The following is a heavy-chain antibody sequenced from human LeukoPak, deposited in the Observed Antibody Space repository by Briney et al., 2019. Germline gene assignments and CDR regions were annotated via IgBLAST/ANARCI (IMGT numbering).Heavy chain of an antibody. V-gene: IGHV3-23*01. Sequence: PGGSLRLSCAASGFTFSNYLMRWVRQAPGKGLEWVSGITASGDRTYYVDSVKGRFTISRDNSKNTMYLQMNSLRAEDTAVYYCAHGSMYQLDYWGQGTLVTVSS. J-gene: IGHJ4*02. D-gene: IGHD2-2*01. CDR1: GFTFSNYL. CDR2: ITASGDRT. CDR3: AHGSMYQLDY.